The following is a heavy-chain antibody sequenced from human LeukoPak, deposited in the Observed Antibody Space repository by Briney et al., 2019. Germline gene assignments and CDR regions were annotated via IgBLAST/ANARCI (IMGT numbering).Heavy chain of an antibody. J-gene: IGHJ6*03. D-gene: IGHD2-2*01. Sequence: ASETLSLTCIVSGGSISSSSYYWGWIRQPPGKGLEWIGSIYYSGSTYYNPSLKSRVTISVDTSKNQFSLKLSSVTAADTAVYYCAISSSSTGLTNYYYYYYMDVWGKGTTVTVSS. CDR3: AISSSSTGLTNYYYYYYMDV. CDR2: IYYSGST. CDR1: GGSISSSSYY. V-gene: IGHV4-39*01.